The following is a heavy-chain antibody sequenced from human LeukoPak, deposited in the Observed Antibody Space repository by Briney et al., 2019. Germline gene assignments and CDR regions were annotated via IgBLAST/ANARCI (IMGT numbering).Heavy chain of an antibody. Sequence: GGSLRLSCSASGFTFSSYAMHWVRQAPGKGLEYVSAISSNGGSTYYADSVKGRFAISRDNSKNTLYLQMSSLRAEDTAVYYCVTPRIAVAGTVTDDYWGQGTLVTVSS. CDR1: GFTFSSYA. J-gene: IGHJ4*02. V-gene: IGHV3-64D*09. CDR2: ISSNGGST. D-gene: IGHD6-19*01. CDR3: VTPRIAVAGTVTDDY.